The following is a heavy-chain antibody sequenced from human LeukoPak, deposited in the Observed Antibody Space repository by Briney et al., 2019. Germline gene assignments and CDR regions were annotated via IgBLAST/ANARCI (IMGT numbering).Heavy chain of an antibody. J-gene: IGHJ4*02. D-gene: IGHD2-15*01. CDR2: ISPYSGGT. V-gene: IGHV1-2*02. CDR1: GYTFSAYY. CDR3: GRRRIDCSDTGCYVDY. Sequence: ASVKVSCKASGYTFSAYYVHWVRQAPGQGLEWMGWISPYSGGTTYAQKSQGRVTLTSDTSISTAYLELTGLRSDDTAVYYCGRRRIDCSDTGCYVDYWGQGTLVTVSS.